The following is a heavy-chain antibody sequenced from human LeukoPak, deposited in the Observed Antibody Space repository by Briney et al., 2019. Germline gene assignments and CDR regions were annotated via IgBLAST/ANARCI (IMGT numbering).Heavy chain of an antibody. J-gene: IGHJ4*02. CDR2: ISSGGGTT. CDR3: ARAGTTTEPEGFGFDY. Sequence: GGSLRLSCAASGFTFSSYAMSWVRQAPGKGLEWVSAISSGGGTTHYADSVEGRFTISRDNSKSTLYLQMNSLRAGDTATYYCARAGTTTEPEGFGFDYWGQGALVTVSS. D-gene: IGHD1-14*01. V-gene: IGHV3-23*01. CDR1: GFTFSSYA.